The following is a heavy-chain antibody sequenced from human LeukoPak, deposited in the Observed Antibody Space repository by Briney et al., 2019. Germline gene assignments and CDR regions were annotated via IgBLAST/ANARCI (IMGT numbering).Heavy chain of an antibody. V-gene: IGHV5-51*01. J-gene: IGHJ4*02. CDR3: ARPTGGYDFWSGYYYFDY. D-gene: IGHD3-3*01. Sequence: GESLKISCKGSGYSFTSYWIGWVRQMPGKGLDWMGIIYPGDSDTKYSLSFQGQVTISADKSISTAYLQWSSLKASDTAMYYCARPTGGYDFWSGYYYFDYWGQGTLVTVSS. CDR1: GYSFTSYW. CDR2: IYPGDSDT.